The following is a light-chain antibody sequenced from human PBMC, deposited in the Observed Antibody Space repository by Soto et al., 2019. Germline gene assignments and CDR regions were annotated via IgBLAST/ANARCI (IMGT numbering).Light chain of an antibody. V-gene: IGKV1-5*01. CDR2: DAS. CDR3: QQYNNYPLT. CDR1: QSISSW. J-gene: IGKJ4*02. Sequence: DIQMTQSPSTLSASVGDRVTITCRASQSISSWLAWYQQKPGKAPKLLIYDASSLESGVPSRFTGSGSGTEFNLPISSQQPDYFSTYYCQQYNNYPLTFGGGTKVEIK.